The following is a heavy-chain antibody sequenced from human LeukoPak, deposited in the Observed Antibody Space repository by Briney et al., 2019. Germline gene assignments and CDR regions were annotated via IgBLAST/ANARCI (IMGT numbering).Heavy chain of an antibody. Sequence: PSETLSLTCAVYGGSFSGYYWSWIRQPPGKGLEWIGSIYYSGSTYYNPSLKSRVTISVDTSKNQFSLKLSSVTAADTAVYYCARDRPDSSSSSFDYWGQGTLVTVSS. V-gene: IGHV4-34*01. CDR2: IYYSGST. D-gene: IGHD6-6*01. J-gene: IGHJ4*02. CDR3: ARDRPDSSSSSFDY. CDR1: GGSFSGYY.